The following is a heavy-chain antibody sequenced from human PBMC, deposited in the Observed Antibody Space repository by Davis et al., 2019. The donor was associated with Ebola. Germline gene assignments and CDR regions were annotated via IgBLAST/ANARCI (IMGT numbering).Heavy chain of an antibody. CDR1: GGSFSGYY. V-gene: IGHV4-39*01. J-gene: IGHJ4*02. CDR2: IYYSGST. Sequence: SETLSLTCAVYGGSFSGYYWGWIRQPPGKGLEWIGSIYYSGSTYYTPSLKSRVTISVDTSNNQFSLKLTSVSAADTAVYYCATRRLSFEAIDYWGQGTLVTVSS. CDR3: ATRRLSFEAIDY. D-gene: IGHD1-26*01.